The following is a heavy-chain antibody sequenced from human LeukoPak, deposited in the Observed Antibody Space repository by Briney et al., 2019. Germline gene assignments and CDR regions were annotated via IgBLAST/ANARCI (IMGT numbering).Heavy chain of an antibody. V-gene: IGHV5-51*01. Sequence: GESLKISCKGSGYSFTSYWIGWVRQMPGKGLEWMGIIYPGDSDTRYSPSFQGQVTISADKSISTVYLQWSSLKASDTAMYYCASVAGYDSSGYYFDYWGQGTLVTVSS. D-gene: IGHD3-22*01. J-gene: IGHJ4*02. CDR1: GYSFTSYW. CDR3: ASVAGYDSSGYYFDY. CDR2: IYPGDSDT.